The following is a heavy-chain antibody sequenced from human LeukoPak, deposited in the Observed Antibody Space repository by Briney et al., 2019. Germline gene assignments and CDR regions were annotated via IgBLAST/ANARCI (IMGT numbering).Heavy chain of an antibody. CDR1: GFTVSSNY. Sequence: PGGSLRLSCAASGFTVSSNYMSWVRQAPGKGLEWVSVIYSGGSTYYADSVKGRFTISRDNSKNTLYLQMNSLRAEDTAVYYCARDPPYCSGGSCYSEAFDYWGQGTLVTVSS. CDR2: IYSGGST. J-gene: IGHJ4*02. D-gene: IGHD2-15*01. V-gene: IGHV3-66*01. CDR3: ARDPPYCSGGSCYSEAFDY.